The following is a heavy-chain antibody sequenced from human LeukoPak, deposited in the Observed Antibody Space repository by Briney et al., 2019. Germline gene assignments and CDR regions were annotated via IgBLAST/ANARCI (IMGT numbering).Heavy chain of an antibody. CDR2: ISGNGGTT. J-gene: IGHJ4*02. Sequence: GGSLRLSCAASGFTFSSYAMSWVRQAPGKGLEWVSNISGNGGTTYYADSVKGRFTISRDNSKNTLYLQMNSLRAEDTAVYYCARDLNVDTATLDYWGQGTLVTVSS. CDR1: GFTFSSYA. V-gene: IGHV3-23*01. D-gene: IGHD5-18*01. CDR3: ARDLNVDTATLDY.